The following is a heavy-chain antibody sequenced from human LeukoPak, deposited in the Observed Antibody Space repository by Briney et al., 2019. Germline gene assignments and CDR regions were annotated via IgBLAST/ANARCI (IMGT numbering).Heavy chain of an antibody. CDR1: GFTFSSYG. CDR3: ARVGYTSYYYYGMGV. V-gene: IGHV3-33*01. D-gene: IGHD6-13*01. J-gene: IGHJ6*02. Sequence: GGSLRLSCAASGFTFSSYGMHWVRQAPGKGLEWVAVIWYDGSNKYYADSVKGRFTISRDNSKNTLYLQMNSLRAEDTAVYYCARVGYTSYYYYGMGVWGQGTTVTVSS. CDR2: IWYDGSNK.